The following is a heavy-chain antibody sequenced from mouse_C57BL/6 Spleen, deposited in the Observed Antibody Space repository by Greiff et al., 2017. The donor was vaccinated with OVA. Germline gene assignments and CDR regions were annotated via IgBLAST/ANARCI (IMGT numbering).Heavy chain of an antibody. CDR1: GFSLTSYG. CDR3: AKKDGNWDYFDY. D-gene: IGHD4-1*01. Sequence: VQRVESGPGLVQPSQSLSITCTVSGFSLTSYGVHWVRQSPGKGLEWLGVIWRGGSTDYNAAFMSRLSITKDNSKSQVFFKMNSLQADDTAIYYCAKKDGNWDYFDYWGQGTTLTVSS. V-gene: IGHV2-5*01. CDR2: IWRGGST. J-gene: IGHJ2*01.